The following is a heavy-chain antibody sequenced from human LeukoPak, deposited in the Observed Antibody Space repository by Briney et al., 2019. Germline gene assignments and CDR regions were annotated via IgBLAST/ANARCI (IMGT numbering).Heavy chain of an antibody. Sequence: GGSLRLSCAASGFTVSSYSMNWVRQAPGKGLEWGSSISSSSSSYIYYADSVKGRFTISRDNSKNTLYLQMNSLRAEDTAVYYCARRAGAYSHPYDYWGQGTLVTVSS. J-gene: IGHJ4*02. CDR3: ARRAGAYSHPYDY. CDR2: ISSSSSSYI. D-gene: IGHD4/OR15-4a*01. CDR1: GFTVSSYS. V-gene: IGHV3-21*04.